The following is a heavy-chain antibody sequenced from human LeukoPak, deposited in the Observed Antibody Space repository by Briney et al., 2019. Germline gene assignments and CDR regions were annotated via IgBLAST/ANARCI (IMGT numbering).Heavy chain of an antibody. V-gene: IGHV3-48*03. CDR1: GFTFSSYE. CDR2: VSSSGSTI. Sequence: GGSLRLSCAASGFTFSSYEMNWVRQAPGKGLEWVSYVSSSGSTIYYADSVKGRFTISRDNAKNSLYLQMNGLRAEDTAVYYCARDTTTVTSGDYWGQGTLVTVSS. J-gene: IGHJ4*02. D-gene: IGHD4-17*01. CDR3: ARDTTTVTSGDY.